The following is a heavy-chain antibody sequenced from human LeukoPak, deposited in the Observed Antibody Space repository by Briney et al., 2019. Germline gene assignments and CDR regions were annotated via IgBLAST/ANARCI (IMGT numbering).Heavy chain of an antibody. J-gene: IGHJ4*02. Sequence: SETLSLTCTVSGGSISGHYWSWIRQPPGKGLEWIGSMYYSGSTNYNPSLKSRVTISVDTSKNQFSLKLNSVPAADTAVYYCVRGGVYFDYWGQGTLVTVSS. CDR1: GGSISGHY. D-gene: IGHD3-16*01. CDR2: MYYSGST. V-gene: IGHV4-59*11. CDR3: VRGGVYFDY.